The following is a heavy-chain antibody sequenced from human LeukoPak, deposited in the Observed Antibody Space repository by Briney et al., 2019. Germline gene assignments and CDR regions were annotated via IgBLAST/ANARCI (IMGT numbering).Heavy chain of an antibody. CDR3: ARESVAAAGRLYYFDY. CDR1: GYSVSSNSAA. Sequence: RTLSLTCAISGYSVSSNSAAWNWIRQSPARGLEWLGRTYYRSKWYNDYAVSVKSRITINPDKSKNQFSLQLNSVTPEDTAVYYCARESVAAAGRLYYFDYWGQGTLVTVSS. V-gene: IGHV6-1*01. J-gene: IGHJ4*02. D-gene: IGHD6-13*01. CDR2: TYYRSKWYN.